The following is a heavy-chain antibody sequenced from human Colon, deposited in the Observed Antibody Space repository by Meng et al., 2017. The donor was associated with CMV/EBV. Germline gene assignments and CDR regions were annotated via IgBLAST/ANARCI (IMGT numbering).Heavy chain of an antibody. J-gene: IGHJ4*02. CDR1: GYTFTGYL. Sequence: QVHLRQSGAEMREPGASVKVSCKAAGYTFTGYLIHWVRQAPGQGLEWMGWINPYSGDTIYAQKFEVGVTMTRDASITTAYLELSSLKSDGTAVYYCGTFGGDFDYWGQGTLVTVSS. CDR2: INPYSGDT. D-gene: IGHD3-3*01. CDR3: GTFGGDFDY. V-gene: IGHV1-2*02.